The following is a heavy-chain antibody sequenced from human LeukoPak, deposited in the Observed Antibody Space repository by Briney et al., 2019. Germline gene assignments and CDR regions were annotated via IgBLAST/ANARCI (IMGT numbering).Heavy chain of an antibody. V-gene: IGHV3-23*01. J-gene: IGHJ3*02. CDR2: ISSSSGDTT. Sequence: PGGSLRLSCAASGFTFSSYAMSWVRQAPGKGLEWVSTISSSSGDTTYYADSVKGRFTISRDNSENTLYLQMKSLRPEDTAVYYCAKRRSGVYDPILSTVTINAFDIWGQGTKVTVSS. D-gene: IGHD4-11*01. CDR3: AKRRSGVYDPILSTVTINAFDI. CDR1: GFTFSSYA.